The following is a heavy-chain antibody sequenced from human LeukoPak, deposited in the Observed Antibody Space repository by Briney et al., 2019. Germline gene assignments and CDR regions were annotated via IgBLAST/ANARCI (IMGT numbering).Heavy chain of an antibody. CDR1: GGSISSSNFY. J-gene: IGHJ4*02. Sequence: PSETLSLTCTVSGGSISSSNFYWGWIRQPPGKGLEWIGSMYHRGSTYYNPSLKSRVTISVDTSKNQFSLNLSSVTAADTAVYYCARHADSSGYYFFGFWGQGTLVTVSS. CDR2: MYHRGST. V-gene: IGHV4-39*01. CDR3: ARHADSSGYYFFGF. D-gene: IGHD3-22*01.